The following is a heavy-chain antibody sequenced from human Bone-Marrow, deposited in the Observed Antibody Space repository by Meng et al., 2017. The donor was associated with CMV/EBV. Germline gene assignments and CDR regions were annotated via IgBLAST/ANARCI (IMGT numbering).Heavy chain of an antibody. CDR3: ARDKYSSGWEVFRFDY. CDR1: GFTFSSYS. V-gene: IGHV3-21*01. D-gene: IGHD6-19*01. Sequence: GGSLRLSCAASGFTFSSYSMNWVRQAPGKGLEWVSSISSSSSYIYYADSVKGRFTISRDNAKNSLYLQMNSLRAEDTAVYCCARDKYSSGWEVFRFDYWGQGTLVTVSS. J-gene: IGHJ4*02. CDR2: ISSSSSYI.